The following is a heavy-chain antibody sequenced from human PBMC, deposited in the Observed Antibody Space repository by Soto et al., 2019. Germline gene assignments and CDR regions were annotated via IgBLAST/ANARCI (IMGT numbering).Heavy chain of an antibody. CDR1: GFTVSSNY. J-gene: IGHJ6*02. D-gene: IGHD4-17*01. CDR2: IYSGGST. CDR3: ARDETTVVTPSCYYYYGMDV. Sequence: ESGGGLIQPGGSLRLSCAASGFTVSSNYMSWVRQAPGKGLEWVSVIYSGGSTYYADSVKGRFTISRDNSKNTLYLQMNSLRAEDTAVYYCARDETTVVTPSCYYYYGMDVWGQGTTVTVSS. V-gene: IGHV3-53*01.